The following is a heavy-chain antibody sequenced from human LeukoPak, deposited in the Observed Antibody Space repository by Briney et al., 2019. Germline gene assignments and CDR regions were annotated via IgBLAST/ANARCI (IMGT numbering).Heavy chain of an antibody. V-gene: IGHV4-39*07. CDR2: IYYSGST. D-gene: IGHD1-14*01. CDR3: ARDITRRGPHFDY. CDR1: GGSISSSSYY. J-gene: IGHJ4*02. Sequence: SETLSLTCTVSGGSISSSSYYWGWIRQPPGKGLEWIGSIYYSGSTYYNPSLKSRVTISVDTSKNQFSLKLSSVTAADTAVYYCARDITRRGPHFDYWGQGTLVTVSS.